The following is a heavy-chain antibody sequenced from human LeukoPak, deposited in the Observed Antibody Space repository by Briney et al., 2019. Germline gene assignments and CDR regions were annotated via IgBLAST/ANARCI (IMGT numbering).Heavy chain of an antibody. J-gene: IGHJ3*02. CDR3: ARRYYGSGSYYPYDAFDI. Sequence: SETLSLTCSVSGGSMSGYYWSWIRQPPGKGLEWIGFIYYRGDTKYNPSLKSRVTILVDTSKNQFSLKLSSVTAADTAVYYCARRYYGSGSYYPYDAFDIWGQGTMVTVSS. CDR2: IYYRGDT. V-gene: IGHV4-59*12. CDR1: GGSMSGYY. D-gene: IGHD3-10*01.